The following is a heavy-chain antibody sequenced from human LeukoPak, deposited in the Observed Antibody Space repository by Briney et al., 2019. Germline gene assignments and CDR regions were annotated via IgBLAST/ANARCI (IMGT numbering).Heavy chain of an antibody. CDR1: GFTFSSYS. D-gene: IGHD3-22*01. CDR2: ISSSSSYI. Sequence: GGSLRLSCAASGFTFSSYSMNWVRQAPGKGLEWVSSISSSSSYIYYADSVKGRFTISRDNAKNSLYLQMNSLRAEDTAVYYCARDRGYYYDSSGYYYGGFDPWGQGTLVTVSS. V-gene: IGHV3-21*01. J-gene: IGHJ5*02. CDR3: ARDRGYYYDSSGYYYGGFDP.